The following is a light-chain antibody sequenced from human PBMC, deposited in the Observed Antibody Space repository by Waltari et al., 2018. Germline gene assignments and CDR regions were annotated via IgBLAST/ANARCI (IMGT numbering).Light chain of an antibody. CDR3: QQSYSSPRT. V-gene: IGKV1-39*01. CDR2: AAS. Sequence: DIQMTQSPSSLSASVGDRVTITCRASQSIASNLSWYQQKPGKAPKILIYAASSLQSGVPSRFSARGSGTDFTLTISSLQREDFATYYCQQSYSSPRTFGQGTKVEVK. J-gene: IGKJ1*01. CDR1: QSIASN.